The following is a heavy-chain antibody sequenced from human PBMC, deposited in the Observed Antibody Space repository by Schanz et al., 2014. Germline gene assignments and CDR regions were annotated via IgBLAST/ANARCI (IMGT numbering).Heavy chain of an antibody. J-gene: IGHJ4*02. CDR2: LTGSGTTT. Sequence: EVQLLESGGGLVQPGGSLRLSCAASGFRFRKSAMSWVRQAPGKGLEWDSALTGSGTTTYYADAVKVRFTISRDNSKNTLYLQVNSLRAEDTAVYYCARGRTFDYWGQGTLVTVSS. V-gene: IGHV3-23*01. CDR3: ARGRTFDY. CDR1: GFRFRKSA.